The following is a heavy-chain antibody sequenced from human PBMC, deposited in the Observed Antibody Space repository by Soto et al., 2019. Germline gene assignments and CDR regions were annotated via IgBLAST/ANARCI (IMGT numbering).Heavy chain of an antibody. D-gene: IGHD3-16*02. CDR2: ISGSGGST. V-gene: IGHV3-23*01. Sequence: GESLKISCAASGFTFSSYAMSWVRQAPGKGLEWVSAISGSGGSTYYADSVKGRFTISRDNSKNTLYLQMNSLRAEDTAVYYCAKEVTVMSYYYYYYGMDVWGQGTTVTVSS. CDR1: GFTFSSYA. J-gene: IGHJ6*02. CDR3: AKEVTVMSYYYYYYGMDV.